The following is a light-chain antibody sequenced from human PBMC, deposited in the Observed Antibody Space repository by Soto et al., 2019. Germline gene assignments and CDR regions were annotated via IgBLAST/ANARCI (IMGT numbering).Light chain of an antibody. V-gene: IGKV3-20*01. CDR3: QQYSTSPLT. CDR2: GAS. Sequence: EIVLTQSPCTLSLSPGERATLSRRTSQSVRSSHLAWYQQKSGQAPRLLIYGASSRATGIPDRFSGSGSGTDFTLTISRLEPEDFAVYHCQQYSTSPLTFGGGTKVDIK. CDR1: QSVRSSH. J-gene: IGKJ4*01.